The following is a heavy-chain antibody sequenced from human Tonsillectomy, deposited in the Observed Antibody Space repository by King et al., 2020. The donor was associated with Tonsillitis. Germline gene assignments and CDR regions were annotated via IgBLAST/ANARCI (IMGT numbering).Heavy chain of an antibody. D-gene: IGHD4-17*01. J-gene: IGHJ2*01. V-gene: IGHV2-5*02. Sequence: ITLQESGPTLVKPTQTLTLTCTFSGFSLSTSGVGVGWIRQTPGKALEWLAHIYWDDDKRYSPSLTSRLTITKDTSKHQVVLTIPNMDPVDTATYYCAHSGGDYPYFDLWGRGTLVTVSS. CDR3: AHSGGDYPYFDL. CDR1: GFSLSTSGVG. CDR2: IYWDDDK.